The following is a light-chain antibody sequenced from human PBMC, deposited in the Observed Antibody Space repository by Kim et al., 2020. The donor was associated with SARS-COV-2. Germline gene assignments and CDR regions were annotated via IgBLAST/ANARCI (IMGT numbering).Light chain of an antibody. J-gene: IGLJ1*01. CDR1: SSNIGTNT. CDR3: AAWDDSLNGFYV. Sequence: QSVLTQPPSASGTPGQRVTISCSGSSSNIGTNTVNWYQLLPGMVPKVLIYNNNQRPSGVPDRFFGSKSGTSASLAISGLQSEDEADYYCAAWDDSLNGFYVFGTGTKVTVL. CDR2: NNN. V-gene: IGLV1-44*01.